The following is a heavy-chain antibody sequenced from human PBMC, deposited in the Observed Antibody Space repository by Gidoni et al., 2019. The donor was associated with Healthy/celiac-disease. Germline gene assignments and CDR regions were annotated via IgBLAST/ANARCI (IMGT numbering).Heavy chain of an antibody. D-gene: IGHD4-17*01. J-gene: IGHJ6*02. CDR1: GGSISSSSYY. V-gene: IGHV4-39*01. CDR3: ARDYGDYYYHYGMDV. Sequence: QLQLQESGPGLVKPSETLSLTCTEPGGSISSSSYYWGWIRQPPGKGLEWIGSIYYSGSTYYNPSLKSRVTISVDTSKNQFSLKLSSVTAADTAVYYCARDYGDYYYHYGMDVWGQGTTVTVSS. CDR2: IYYSGST.